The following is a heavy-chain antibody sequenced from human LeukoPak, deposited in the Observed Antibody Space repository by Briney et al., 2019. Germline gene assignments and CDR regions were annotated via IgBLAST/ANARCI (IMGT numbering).Heavy chain of an antibody. CDR2: IYYSGST. CDR1: GGSISSYY. J-gene: IGHJ5*02. D-gene: IGHD2-2*01. CDR3: ARKSYCSSTSCSMFDP. Sequence: SEILSLTCTVSGGSISSYYWSWIRQPPGKGLEWIGYIYYSGSTNYNPSLKSRVTISVDTSKNQFSLKLSSVTAADTAVYYCARKSYCSSTSCSMFDPWGQGTLVTVSS. V-gene: IGHV4-59*08.